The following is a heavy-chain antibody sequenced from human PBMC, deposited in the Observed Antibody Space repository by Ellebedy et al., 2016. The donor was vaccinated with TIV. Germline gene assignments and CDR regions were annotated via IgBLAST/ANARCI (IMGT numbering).Heavy chain of an antibody. J-gene: IGHJ4*02. CDR2: ISSTGYYI. CDR1: GFTFTSYS. CDR3: ATSRARVY. Sequence: GESLKISCAASGFTFTSYSMNWVRQAPGKGLEWVSSISSTGYYIYYEDSVKGRFTISSDNAKNSLYLQMNSLRGDDTAVYYCATSRARVYWGQGTLVTVSS. V-gene: IGHV3-21*01.